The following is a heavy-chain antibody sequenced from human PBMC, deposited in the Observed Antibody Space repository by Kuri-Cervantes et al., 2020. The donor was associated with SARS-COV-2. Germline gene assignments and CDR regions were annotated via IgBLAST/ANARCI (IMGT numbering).Heavy chain of an antibody. CDR2: INPDGSYT. Sequence: GESLKISCAASGFTFSSYGMHWVRQAPGKGLVWVSRINPDGSYTNNADSVKGRFTLSRDNAKNMLFLRMNSLRAEDTAVYYCVRDGDHWNFDYWGQGTLVTVSS. J-gene: IGHJ4*02. V-gene: IGHV3-74*01. D-gene: IGHD1-1*01. CDR3: VRDGDHWNFDY. CDR1: GFTFSSYG.